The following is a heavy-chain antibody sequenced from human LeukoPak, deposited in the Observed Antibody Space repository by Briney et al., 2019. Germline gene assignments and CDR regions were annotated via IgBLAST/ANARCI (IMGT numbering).Heavy chain of an antibody. CDR3: ARRERGAFDI. D-gene: IGHD1-26*01. CDR2: IYHSGST. Sequence: SETLSLTCAVSGASISSSNWWTWVRQPPGQGLEWIGEIYHSGSTNYNPSLKSRVTISIDKSKNQFSLKLNSVTAADTAVYYCARRERGAFDIWGQGTMVTVSS. J-gene: IGHJ3*02. CDR1: GASISSSNW. V-gene: IGHV4-4*02.